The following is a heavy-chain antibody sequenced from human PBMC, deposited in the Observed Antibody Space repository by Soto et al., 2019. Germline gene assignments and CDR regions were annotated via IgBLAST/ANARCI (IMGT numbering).Heavy chain of an antibody. J-gene: IGHJ4*02. CDR1: GYTFTNYA. D-gene: IGHD6-19*01. Sequence: QVQVVQSGAEVKKPGASVKVSCKASGYTFTNYAMQWVRQAPGQRPEWMGWINAGNGNTKYSQKFQGRVTITRDTSASTAYMELSSLRSEYTAVYYCARDLGGWTDYWGQGTLVTVSS. CDR3: ARDLGGWTDY. CDR2: INAGNGNT. V-gene: IGHV1-3*01.